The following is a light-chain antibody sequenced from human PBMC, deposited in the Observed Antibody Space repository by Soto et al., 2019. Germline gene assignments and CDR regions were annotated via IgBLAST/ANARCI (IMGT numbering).Light chain of an antibody. V-gene: IGKV1-39*01. CDR3: QQDYDFPRT. CDR2: AAS. CDR1: QSITIS. J-gene: IGKJ1*01. Sequence: DIQMTQSPSSLSASVGDRVTITCRASQSITISLNWYQQKPGKAPKLLIYAASNLHSGVPSRFSGSGSGTDFTLTISNLQPDDFATYYCQQDYDFPRTFGQGTKVDIK.